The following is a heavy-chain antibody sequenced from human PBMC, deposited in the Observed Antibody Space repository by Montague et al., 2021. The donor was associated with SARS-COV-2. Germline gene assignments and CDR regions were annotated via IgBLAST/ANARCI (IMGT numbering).Heavy chain of an antibody. Sequence: PALVKSTQTLTLTCTFSGFSLSTSGVGVGWIRQPPGKALEWLALIYWDDDKRYSPSLKSRLTITKDTSKNQVVLTMTNMDPVDTATYYCAHRRGLLLSDAFDTWGQGTMVTVSS. CDR1: GFSLSTSGVG. D-gene: IGHD1-26*01. J-gene: IGHJ3*02. V-gene: IGHV2-5*02. CDR2: IYWDDDK. CDR3: AHRRGLLLSDAFDT.